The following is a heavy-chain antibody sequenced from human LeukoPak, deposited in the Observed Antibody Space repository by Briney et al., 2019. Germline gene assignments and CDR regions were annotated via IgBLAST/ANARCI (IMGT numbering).Heavy chain of an antibody. CDR1: GFTFDDYA. D-gene: IGHD1-26*01. J-gene: IGHJ6*04. CDR3: AKAGVPWELPSEFGMDV. Sequence: GGSLRLSCAASGFTFDDYAMHWVRQAPGKGLEWVSGISWNSGSIGYADSVKGRFTISRDNAKNSLYLQMNSLRAEDTALYYCAKAGVPWELPSEFGMDVWGKGTTVTISS. V-gene: IGHV3-9*01. CDR2: ISWNSGSI.